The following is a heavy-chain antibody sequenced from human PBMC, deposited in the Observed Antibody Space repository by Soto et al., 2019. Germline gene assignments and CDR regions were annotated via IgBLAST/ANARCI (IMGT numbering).Heavy chain of an antibody. V-gene: IGHV1-69*01. Sequence: QVQLVQSGAELKKPGSSVRVSCTVSGYTFSNYPISWVRPAPGQGLQWMGGVIAIFNTAKYAQMVQGRVTITADESSSTAYMELSSLRSEDTAIYYCARRGALGILSTVVVPDVPGAPFDYWGQGTRVTVSS. CDR1: GYTFSNYP. J-gene: IGHJ4*02. D-gene: IGHD2-2*01. CDR3: ARRGALGILSTVVVPDVPGAPFDY. CDR2: VIAIFNTA.